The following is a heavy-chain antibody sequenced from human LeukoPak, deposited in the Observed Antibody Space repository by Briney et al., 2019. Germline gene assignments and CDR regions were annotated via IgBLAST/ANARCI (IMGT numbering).Heavy chain of an antibody. Sequence: GESLKISCKGSGYSFTSYWIGWVRQMPGKGLKWMGIIYPGDSDTRYSPSFQGQVTISADKSISTAYLQWSSLKASDTAMYYCASTLSYYGSGSGPFDYWGQGTLVTVSS. CDR1: GYSFTSYW. J-gene: IGHJ4*02. V-gene: IGHV5-51*01. D-gene: IGHD3-10*01. CDR3: ASTLSYYGSGSGPFDY. CDR2: IYPGDSDT.